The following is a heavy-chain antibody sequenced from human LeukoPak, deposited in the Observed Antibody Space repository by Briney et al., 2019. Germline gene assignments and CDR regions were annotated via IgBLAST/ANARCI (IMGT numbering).Heavy chain of an antibody. D-gene: IGHD3-3*01. Sequence: GGSLRLSCAASGFNVISNYMSWVRQAPGKGLEWVSEIGGSGIGGSGGPTYYADSVKGRFTISRDNVKNILYLQMNSLRAEDSAVYYCAKVSLRFLEWDPPAWGQGTTVIVSS. V-gene: IGHV3-23*01. CDR3: AKVSLRFLEWDPPA. J-gene: IGHJ6*02. CDR1: GFNVISNY. CDR2: IGGSGIGGSGGPT.